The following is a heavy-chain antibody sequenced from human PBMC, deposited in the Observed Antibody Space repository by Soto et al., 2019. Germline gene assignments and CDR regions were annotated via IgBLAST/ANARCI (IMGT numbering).Heavy chain of an antibody. CDR1: CGSISSSSYY. CDR2: IYYSGST. CDR3: ARRVYCSSTSCYMWVGPGGGGWFDP. D-gene: IGHD2-2*02. V-gene: IGHV4-39*01. Sequence: SETLSLTCTVSCGSISSSSYYWGWIRQPPGKGLEWIGSIYYSGSTYYNPSLKSRVTISVDTSKNQFSLKLSSVTAADTAVYYCARRVYCSSTSCYMWVGPGGGGWFDPWGQGTRVTVSS. J-gene: IGHJ5*02.